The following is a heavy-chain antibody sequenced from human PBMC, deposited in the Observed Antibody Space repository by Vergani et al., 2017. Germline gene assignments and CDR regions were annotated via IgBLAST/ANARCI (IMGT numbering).Heavy chain of an antibody. CDR3: ARDSIGWYFDL. V-gene: IGHV4-59*01. Sequence: QVQLQESGPGLVKPSETLSLTCTVSGGSISSYYLSWIRQPPGKGLEWIGYIYYSGSTNYNPSLKSRVTISVDTSKNQFSLKLSSVTAADTAVYYCARDSIGWYFDLWGRGTLVTVSS. CDR1: GGSISSYY. D-gene: IGHD3-22*01. J-gene: IGHJ2*01. CDR2: IYYSGST.